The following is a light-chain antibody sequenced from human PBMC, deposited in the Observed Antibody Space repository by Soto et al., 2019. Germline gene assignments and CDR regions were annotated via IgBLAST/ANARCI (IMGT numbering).Light chain of an antibody. V-gene: IGLV2-14*01. CDR3: SSYTRSNTLI. Sequence: QSALTQPASVSGSPGQSITISCTGTSSDVGGYDHVSWYLQHPGKAPKLIIYDVYNRPSGISNRLSGSKSANTASLTISGLQAEDDADYYCSSYTRSNTLIFGGGTKLTVL. J-gene: IGLJ2*01. CDR2: DVY. CDR1: SSDVGGYDH.